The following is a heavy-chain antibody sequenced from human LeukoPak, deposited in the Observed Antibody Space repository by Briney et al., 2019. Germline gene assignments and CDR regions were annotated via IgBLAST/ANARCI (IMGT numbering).Heavy chain of an antibody. CDR2: IRYDGNSK. V-gene: IGHV3-30*02. CDR1: GFTFSSFD. CDR3: ARARLGSTTSFYFDH. J-gene: IGHJ4*02. D-gene: IGHD1-26*01. Sequence: GGSLRLSCSASGFTFSSFDMHWVRQAPGKGLEGMTFIRYDGNSKYYAGSVQGRFTLSRDNSKNTLYLQLDSLRGDDTAVYYCARARLGSTTSFYFDHWGQGALVTVSS.